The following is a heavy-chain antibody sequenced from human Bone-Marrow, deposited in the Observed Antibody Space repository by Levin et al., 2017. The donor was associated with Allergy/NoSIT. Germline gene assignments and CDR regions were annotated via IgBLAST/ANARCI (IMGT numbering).Heavy chain of an antibody. CDR3: AGYAIPLEYYYYYYGLDV. J-gene: IGHJ6*02. CDR2: IRGSGDNS. Sequence: GGSLRLSCAASGFTFSSYAMNWVRQAPGKGLEWVSSIRGSGDNSFYADSVQGRFTISRDNSKNTLYLQMNSLRVEDTAVYYCAGYAIPLEYYYYYYGLDVWGQGTTVTVSS. CDR1: GFTFSSYA. V-gene: IGHV3-23*01. D-gene: IGHD3-16*01.